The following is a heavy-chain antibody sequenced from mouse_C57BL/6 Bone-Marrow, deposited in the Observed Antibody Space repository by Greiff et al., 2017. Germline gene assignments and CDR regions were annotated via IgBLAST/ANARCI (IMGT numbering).Heavy chain of an antibody. CDR3: TSSTVVAGYYAMDY. CDR2: IGPENGDT. CDR1: GFNFNDDD. J-gene: IGHJ4*01. Sequence: VQLQQSGAELVRPGASVKLSCTASGFNFNDDDMHWVKQRPEQGLEWIGRIGPENGDTEYASKVQGKATITTDTSSNTDYLQLRSLTASDTDFYSCTSSTVVAGYYAMDYWGQGTSVTVSS. D-gene: IGHD1-1*01. V-gene: IGHV14-4*01.